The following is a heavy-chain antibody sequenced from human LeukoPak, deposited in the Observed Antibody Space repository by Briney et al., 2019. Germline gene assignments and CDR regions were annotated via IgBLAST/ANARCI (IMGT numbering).Heavy chain of an antibody. CDR2: IYYSGTT. V-gene: IGHV4-39*01. CDR3: ARGYSYGGSYFDY. Sequence: GSLRLSCAASGFTFSSYNMNWVRQPPGKGLEWIGTIYYSGTTYYNPSLTGRVTISVDASKNQFSLKPSSVTAADTAVYYCARGYSYGGSYFDYWGQGTLVTVSS. D-gene: IGHD5-18*01. J-gene: IGHJ4*02. CDR1: GFTFSSYN.